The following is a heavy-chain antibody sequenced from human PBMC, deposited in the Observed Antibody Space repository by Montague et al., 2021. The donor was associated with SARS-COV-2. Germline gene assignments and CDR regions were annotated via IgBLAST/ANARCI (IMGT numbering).Heavy chain of an antibody. CDR1: GFTFSRYS. J-gene: IGHJ4*02. CDR2: ISMSETRT. CDR3: ARVASEHTAMAPDY. Sequence: SLRLSCAAAGFTFSRYSMNWVRQAPGKGLEWISYISMSETRTQCADSVKGRFTISRDNARNSLYLQMRSQTGGDTAVYYCARVASEHTAMAPDYWGQGTLVTVSS. V-gene: IGHV3-48*04. D-gene: IGHD5-18*01.